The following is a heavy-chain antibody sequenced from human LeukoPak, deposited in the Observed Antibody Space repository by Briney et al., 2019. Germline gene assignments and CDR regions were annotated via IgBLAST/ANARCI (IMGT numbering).Heavy chain of an antibody. J-gene: IGHJ4*01. D-gene: IGHD2-15*01. CDR1: GFIFSTSW. V-gene: IGHV3-74*01. Sequence: GESLRLSCAASGFIFSTSWMHWVRQAPGKGLVWVSRINTDGSITTYADSVKGRFTISRDNAENTVYLQMNSLRAEDTAVYYCVRSLGAYSYWGHGTLVTVSS. CDR2: INTDGSIT. CDR3: VRSLGAYSY.